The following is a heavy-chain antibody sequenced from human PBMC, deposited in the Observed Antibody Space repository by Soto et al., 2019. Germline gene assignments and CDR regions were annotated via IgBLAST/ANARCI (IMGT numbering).Heavy chain of an antibody. Sequence: QVQLVQSGAEVKKPGASVKVSCKASGYTFTSYGISWVRQAPGQGLEWMGWISAYNGNTNYAQKLQGRVTMTTDTSTSTAYMELRGLSFDDKAVYYSAGGVLGSTPADSFDIWGQGTMVTASS. CDR3: AGGVLGSTPADSFDI. CDR1: GYTFTSYG. D-gene: IGHD1-26*01. V-gene: IGHV1-18*04. CDR2: ISAYNGNT. J-gene: IGHJ3*02.